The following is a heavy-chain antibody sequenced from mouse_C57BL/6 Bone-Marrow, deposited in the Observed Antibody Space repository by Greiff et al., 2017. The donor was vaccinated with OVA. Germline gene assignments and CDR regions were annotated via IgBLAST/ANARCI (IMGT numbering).Heavy chain of an antibody. CDR1: GYTFTSYG. CDR3: ARNITTDAMDY. J-gene: IGHJ4*01. V-gene: IGHV1-81*01. CDR2: IYPRSGNT. D-gene: IGHD1-2*01. Sequence: VQLKESGAELARPGASVKLSCKASGYTFTSYGISWVKQRTGQGLEWIGEIYPRSGNTYYNEKFKGKATLTADKSSSTAYMELRSLTSEDSAVYFCARNITTDAMDYWGQGTSVTVSS.